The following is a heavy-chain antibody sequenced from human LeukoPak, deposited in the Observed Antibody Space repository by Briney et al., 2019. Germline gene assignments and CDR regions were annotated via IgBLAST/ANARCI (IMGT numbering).Heavy chain of an antibody. D-gene: IGHD3-22*01. CDR3: ASGYYYDSSGYSAFDI. CDR1: GYTFTSYY. Sequence: ASVKVSCKASGYTFTSYYIHWVRQAPGQGLEWMGWINPYSGGTNYTQKFQGRITMTRDTSISTAYMELSRLRSDDTAVYYCASGYYYDSSGYSAFDIWGQGTMVTVSS. CDR2: INPYSGGT. V-gene: IGHV1-2*02. J-gene: IGHJ3*02.